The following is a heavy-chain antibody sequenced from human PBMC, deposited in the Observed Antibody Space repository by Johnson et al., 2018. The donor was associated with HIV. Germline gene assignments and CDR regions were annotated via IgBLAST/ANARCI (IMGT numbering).Heavy chain of an antibody. CDR1: GFTFSSYA. CDR2: ISYDGSNK. J-gene: IGHJ3*02. V-gene: IGHV3-30-3*01. Sequence: QVQLVESGGGVVQPGRSLRLSCAASGFTFSSYAMHWVRQAPGKGLEWVAVISYDGSNKYYADSVKGRFTISRDNSKNTLYLQMNSLRAEDTAAYYCARELSHDAVDIWGQGTMVTVSS. CDR3: ARELSHDAVDI. D-gene: IGHD3-3*02.